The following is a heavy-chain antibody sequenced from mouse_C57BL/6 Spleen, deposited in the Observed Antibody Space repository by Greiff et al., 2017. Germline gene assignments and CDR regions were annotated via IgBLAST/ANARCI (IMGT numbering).Heavy chain of an antibody. V-gene: IGHV1-52*01. J-gene: IGHJ3*01. D-gene: IGHD2-4*01. Sequence: QVQLKQPGAELVRPGSSVKLSCKASGYTFTSYWMHWVKQRPIQGLEWIGNIDPSDSETHYNQKFKDKATLTVDKSSSTAYMQLSSLTSEDSAVYYCARRDPDYDTFAYWGQGTLVTVSA. CDR2: IDPSDSET. CDR3: ARRDPDYDTFAY. CDR1: GYTFTSYW.